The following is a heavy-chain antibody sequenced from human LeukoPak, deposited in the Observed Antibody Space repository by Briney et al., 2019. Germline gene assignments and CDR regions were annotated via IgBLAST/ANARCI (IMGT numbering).Heavy chain of an antibody. Sequence: GGSLRLSCAASGFTFSSYAMSWVRQAPGKGLEWVSAISGSGGSTYYADSVKGRFTISRDNSKNTLYLQMNSLRAEDTAVYYCAKDSRRFGVVIIDAFDIWGQGTMVTVSS. D-gene: IGHD3-3*01. J-gene: IGHJ3*02. CDR2: ISGSGGST. CDR3: AKDSRRFGVVIIDAFDI. CDR1: GFTFSSYA. V-gene: IGHV3-23*01.